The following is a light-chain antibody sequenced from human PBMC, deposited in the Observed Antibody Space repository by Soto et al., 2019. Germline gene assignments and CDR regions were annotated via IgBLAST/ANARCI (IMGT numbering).Light chain of an antibody. V-gene: IGKV1-6*01. CDR3: LQDYIYPYT. Sequence: AIQMTQSPSSLSVSVGDRVTITCRASQDIRNDLGWYQQKPGKAPKLLIYGTSNLQSGVPSRFSGSGSGTDFTHTISSLQPEDFAIYYCLQDYIYPYTSGQGTKLEIK. CDR1: QDIRND. CDR2: GTS. J-gene: IGKJ2*01.